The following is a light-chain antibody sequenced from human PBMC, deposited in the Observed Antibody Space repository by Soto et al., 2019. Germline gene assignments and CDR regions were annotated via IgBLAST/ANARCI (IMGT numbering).Light chain of an antibody. V-gene: IGLV2-14*01. CDR3: SSYTSSSTLLYV. CDR2: EVS. J-gene: IGLJ1*01. CDR1: MRDVGGYNY. Sequence: QSSLTQPASVSGSAGQSITISCSGTMRDVGGYNYVSWYQQHPGKAPKLMIYEVSSRPSGVSNRFSGSKSGNTASLTISGLLTEDEADYYCSSYTSSSTLLYVFGSGTKLTVL.